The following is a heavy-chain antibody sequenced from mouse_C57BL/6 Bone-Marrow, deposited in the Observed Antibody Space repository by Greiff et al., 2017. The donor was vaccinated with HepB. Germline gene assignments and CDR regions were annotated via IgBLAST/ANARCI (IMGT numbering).Heavy chain of an antibody. CDR3: ARIGRVYAMDY. CDR2: ISDGGSYT. V-gene: IGHV5-4*01. D-gene: IGHD3-1*01. J-gene: IGHJ4*01. CDR1: GFTFSSYA. Sequence: EVHLVESGGGLVKPGGSLKLSCAASGFTFSSYAISWVRQTPEKRLEWVATISDGGSYTYYPDNVKGRFTISRDNAKNNLYLQMSHLKSEDTAMYYCARIGRVYAMDYWGQGTSVTVSS.